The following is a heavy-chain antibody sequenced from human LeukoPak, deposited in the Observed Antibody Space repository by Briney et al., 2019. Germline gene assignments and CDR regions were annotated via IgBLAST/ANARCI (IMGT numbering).Heavy chain of an antibody. CDR1: VGSISSGSYY. CDR3: ARQLLVGSTFHAFDL. V-gene: IGHV4-61*02. CDR2: IYTSGNT. J-gene: IGHJ3*01. D-gene: IGHD1-26*01. Sequence: SQTLSLTCTVSVGSISSGSYYWSWIRQPAGKGLEWIGRIYTSGNTNYNPSLESRVTMSVDTSKKQFSLKLTSVTAADMAVYFCARQLLVGSTFHAFDLWGQGTRVTVSS.